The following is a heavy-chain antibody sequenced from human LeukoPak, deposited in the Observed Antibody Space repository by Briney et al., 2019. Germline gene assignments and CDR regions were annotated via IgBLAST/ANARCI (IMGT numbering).Heavy chain of an antibody. J-gene: IGHJ4*02. CDR3: ARELLDYYDSSGYYYVLAY. Sequence: ASVKVSCKASGGTFSSYAISWVRQAPGQGLEWMGGIIPIFGTANYAQKFQGRVTITTDESSSTAYMELSSLRSEDTAVYYCARELLDYYDSSGYYYVLAYWGQGTLVTVSS. D-gene: IGHD3-22*01. CDR2: IIPIFGTA. V-gene: IGHV1-69*05. CDR1: GGTFSSYA.